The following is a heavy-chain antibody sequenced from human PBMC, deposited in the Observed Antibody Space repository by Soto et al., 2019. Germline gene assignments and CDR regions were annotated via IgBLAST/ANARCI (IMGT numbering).Heavy chain of an antibody. J-gene: IGHJ4*02. V-gene: IGHV4-59*01. D-gene: IGHD3-3*01. CDR3: ARGYYDFSTSDLYY. CDR2: IYYSGST. CDR1: GGSISSYY. Sequence: PSETLSLTCTVSGGSISSYYWSWIRQPPGKGLEWIGYIYYSGSTNYNPSLKSRVTISVDTSKNQFSLKLSSVTASDTAVYYCARGYYDFSTSDLYYWGQGTLVTVSS.